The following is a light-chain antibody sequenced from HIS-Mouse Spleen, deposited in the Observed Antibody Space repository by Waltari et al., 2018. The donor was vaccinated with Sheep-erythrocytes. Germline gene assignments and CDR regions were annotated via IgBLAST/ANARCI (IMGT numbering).Light chain of an antibody. Sequence: QSALTQPRPLSGSPGQPVTLSCTGPSLDVGGDNHVSCYQQHPGQAPKLMIYDVRKRPSGVPDRFSGYKSGNTASLTISGLQAEDEADYYCCSYAGSYNHVFATGTKVTVL. J-gene: IGLJ1*01. V-gene: IGLV2-11*01. CDR2: DVR. CDR1: SLDVGGDNH. CDR3: CSYAGSYNHV.